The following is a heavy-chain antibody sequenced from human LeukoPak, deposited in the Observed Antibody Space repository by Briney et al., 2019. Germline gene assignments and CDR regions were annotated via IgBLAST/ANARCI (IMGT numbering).Heavy chain of an antibody. J-gene: IGHJ4*02. CDR1: GYTFTSYG. CDR2: ISAYNGNT. D-gene: IGHD3-10*01. Sequence: ASVKVSCKASGYTFTSYGISWVRQAPGQGLEWMGWISAYNGNTNYAQKLQGRVTMTTDTSTSTAYMELRSLRSDDTAVYYCARERRPKCLWFGELLLDYWGQGTLVTVSS. V-gene: IGHV1-18*01. CDR3: ARERRPKCLWFGELLLDY.